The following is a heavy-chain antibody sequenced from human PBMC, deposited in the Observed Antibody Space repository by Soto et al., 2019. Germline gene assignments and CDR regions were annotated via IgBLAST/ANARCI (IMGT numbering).Heavy chain of an antibody. J-gene: IGHJ6*02. Sequence: GGSLRLSCSASGFTFSSYAMHWVRQAPGKGLEYVSAISSNGGSTYYAESVKGRFTISRDNSKNTLYLQMSSLRAEDTAVYYCFKDTAQQLVVPPPPLYYYGMDVWGQGTTVTVSS. CDR2: ISSNGGST. CDR3: FKDTAQQLVVPPPPLYYYGMDV. CDR1: GFTFSSYA. D-gene: IGHD6-13*01. V-gene: IGHV3-64D*08.